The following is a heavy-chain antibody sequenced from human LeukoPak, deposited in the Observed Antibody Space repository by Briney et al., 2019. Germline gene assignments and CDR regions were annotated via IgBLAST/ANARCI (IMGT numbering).Heavy chain of an antibody. CDR2: IKKDGSER. CDR3: ARDKVTGASYFDY. CDR1: GFTFSNYW. D-gene: IGHD7-27*01. J-gene: IGHJ4*02. Sequence: QPGGSLRLSCAASGFTFSNYWMSWVRQSPAEALGWVANIKKDGSERYYLDPVKGRFTISRENAKNSLFLQMNSLRGDGTAIYYCARDKVTGASYFDYWGQGTLVTVSS. V-gene: IGHV3-7*01.